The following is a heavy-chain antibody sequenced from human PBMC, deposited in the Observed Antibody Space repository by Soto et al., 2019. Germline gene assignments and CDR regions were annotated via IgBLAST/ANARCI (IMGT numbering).Heavy chain of an antibody. CDR2: FSLSGTT. J-gene: IGHJ4*02. CDR3: ARGMTPPGAPAWYYFDY. Sequence: TSETLSLTCTVSGASITGSSYWSWIRQPAGKGLEWIGRFSLSGTTNYNPSLRSRVTMSADVSKNQFSLRLTSVTAADTALYYCARGMTPPGAPAWYYFDYWGQGTLVTVSS. V-gene: IGHV4-4*07. CDR1: GASITGSSY. D-gene: IGHD2-8*02.